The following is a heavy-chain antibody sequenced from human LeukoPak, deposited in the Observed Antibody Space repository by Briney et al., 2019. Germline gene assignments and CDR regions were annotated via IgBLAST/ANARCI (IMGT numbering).Heavy chain of an antibody. V-gene: IGHV1-2*02. CDR2: INPNSGGT. CDR3: ARGITIFGVVGRPLGY. D-gene: IGHD3-3*01. CDR1: GYTFTGYY. J-gene: IGHJ4*02. Sequence: ASVKVSCKASGYTFTGYYMHWVRQAPGQGLEWMGWINPNSGGTNYAQKFQGRVTMTRNTSISTAYMELSSLRSEDTAVYYCARGITIFGVVGRPLGYWGQGTLVTVSS.